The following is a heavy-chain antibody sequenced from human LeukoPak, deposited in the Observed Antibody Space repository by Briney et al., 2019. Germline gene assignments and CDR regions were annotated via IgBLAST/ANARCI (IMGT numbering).Heavy chain of an antibody. D-gene: IGHD1-14*01. CDR1: GFTFSDYY. Sequence: GGSLRLSCAASGFTFSDYYMSWIRQAPGKGLEWVSAISGSGGSTYYADSVKGRFTISRDNSKNTLYLQMNSLRAEDTAVYYCAKEPESGREFDYWGQGTLVTVSS. V-gene: IGHV3-23*01. CDR3: AKEPESGREFDY. J-gene: IGHJ4*02. CDR2: ISGSGGST.